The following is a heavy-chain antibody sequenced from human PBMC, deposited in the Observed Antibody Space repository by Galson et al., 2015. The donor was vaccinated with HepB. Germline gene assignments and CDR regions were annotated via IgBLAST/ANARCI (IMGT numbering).Heavy chain of an antibody. D-gene: IGHD6-19*01. CDR3: ARDSLIAVAAQGMNAFDI. CDR2: ISYDGSNE. V-gene: IGHV3-30*04. J-gene: IGHJ3*02. Sequence: SLRLSCAASGFTFSSYAMHWVRQAPGKGLEWVAVISYDGSNEYYADSVKGRFTISRDNSKNTLYLQMNSLRTEDTAVYYCARDSLIAVAAQGMNAFDIWGQGTMVTVSS. CDR1: GFTFSSYA.